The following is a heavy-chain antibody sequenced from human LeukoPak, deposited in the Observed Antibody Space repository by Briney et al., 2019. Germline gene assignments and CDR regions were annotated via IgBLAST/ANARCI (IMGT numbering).Heavy chain of an antibody. D-gene: IGHD6-19*01. V-gene: IGHV3-9*01. CDR3: AKDMGSGYSSGWYPLGFDP. CDR1: GFTFDDYA. Sequence: GGSLRLSCAASGFTFDDYAMHWVRQAPGKGLEWVSGISWNSGSIGYADSVKGRFTISRDNAKNSLYLQMNSLRAEDTASYYCAKDMGSGYSSGWYPLGFDPWGQGTLVTVSS. J-gene: IGHJ5*02. CDR2: ISWNSGSI.